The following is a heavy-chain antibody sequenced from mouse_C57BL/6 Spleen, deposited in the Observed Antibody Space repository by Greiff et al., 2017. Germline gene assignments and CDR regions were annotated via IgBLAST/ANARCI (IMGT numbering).Heavy chain of an antibody. J-gene: IGHJ2*01. D-gene: IGHD2-5*01. CDR3: AREYSNSHFDY. Sequence: VKLQQSGAELVKPGASVKLSCKASGYTFTSYWMHWVKQRPGQGLEWIGMIHPNSGSTNYNEKFKSKATLTVDKSSSTAYMQLSSLTSEDSAVYYCAREYSNSHFDYWGQGTTLTVSS. CDR1: GYTFTSYW. CDR2: IHPNSGST. V-gene: IGHV1-64*01.